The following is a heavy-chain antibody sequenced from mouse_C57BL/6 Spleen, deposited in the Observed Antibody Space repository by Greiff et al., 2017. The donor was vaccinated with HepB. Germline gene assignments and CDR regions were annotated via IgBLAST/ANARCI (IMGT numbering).Heavy chain of an antibody. CDR3: ARYPLTGTYFDY. Sequence: EVKLVESGGGLVQPGGSLSLSCAASGFTFTDYYMSWVRQPPGKALEWLGFIRNKANGYTTEYSASVKGRFTISRDNSQRILYLQMNAQRAEDSATYYCARYPLTGTYFDYWGQGTTLTVSS. V-gene: IGHV7-3*01. D-gene: IGHD4-1*01. CDR1: GFTFTDYY. J-gene: IGHJ2*01. CDR2: IRNKANGYTT.